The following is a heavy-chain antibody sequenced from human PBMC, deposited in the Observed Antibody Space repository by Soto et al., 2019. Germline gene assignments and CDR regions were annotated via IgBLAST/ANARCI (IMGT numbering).Heavy chain of an antibody. Sequence: GGSLRLSCAASGFTFSNYAMSRVRQAPGKGLEWVSSISSSGGNTYYADSVKGRFTISRDNSKNALYLQMNSLRAEDTAVYYCAKDQRGYCSSGWLYYFDYWGQGTLVTVSS. D-gene: IGHD6-19*01. V-gene: IGHV3-23*01. CDR1: GFTFSNYA. J-gene: IGHJ4*02. CDR3: AKDQRGYCSSGWLYYFDY. CDR2: ISSSGGNT.